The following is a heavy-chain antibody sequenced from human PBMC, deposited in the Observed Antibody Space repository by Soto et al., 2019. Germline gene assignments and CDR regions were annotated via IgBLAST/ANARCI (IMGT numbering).Heavy chain of an antibody. CDR3: ARRKSGYYYYGMDV. Sequence: SETLSLTCAVSGGSISSSNWWSWVRQPPGKGLEWIGEIYHSGSTNYNPSLKSRVTISVDKSKNQFSLKLSSVTAADTAVYYCARRKSGYYYYGMDVWGQGTTVTVSS. J-gene: IGHJ6*02. CDR2: IYHSGST. V-gene: IGHV4-4*02. CDR1: GGSISSSNW.